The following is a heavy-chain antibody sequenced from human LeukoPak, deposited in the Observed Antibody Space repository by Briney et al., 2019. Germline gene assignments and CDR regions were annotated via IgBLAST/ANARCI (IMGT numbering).Heavy chain of an antibody. J-gene: IGHJ4*02. D-gene: IGHD3-10*01. V-gene: IGHV1-69*13. Sequence: GASVKVSCKASGGTFSSYAISWVRQAPGQGLEWMGGIIPIFGTANYAQKFQGRVTITADESTSTAYMELSSLRSEDTAVYYCARDLRDSGDSWGYWGQGTLVTVSS. CDR1: GGTFSSYA. CDR2: IIPIFGTA. CDR3: ARDLRDSGDSWGY.